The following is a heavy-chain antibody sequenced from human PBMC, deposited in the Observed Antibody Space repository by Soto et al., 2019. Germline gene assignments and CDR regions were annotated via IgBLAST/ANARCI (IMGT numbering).Heavy chain of an antibody. CDR2: IYYSGST. CDR1: GISISSFC. CDR3: GRGTDWFDP. Sequence: LVTTCLSRTFAGISISSFCWSWVRKPRGKGLEGVGYIYYSGSTNYNPSLKSRVTISVDTSKNQFSLKLNSVTTADTAVYYCGRGTDWFDPWGQRTLVIFSS. V-gene: IGHV4-59*01. J-gene: IGHJ5*02.